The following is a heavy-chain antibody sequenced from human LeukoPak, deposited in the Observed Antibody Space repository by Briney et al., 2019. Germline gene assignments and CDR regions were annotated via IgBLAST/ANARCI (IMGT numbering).Heavy chain of an antibody. D-gene: IGHD6-13*01. CDR1: SASMTNYY. CDR3: ARGVYIAAAQYGY. J-gene: IGHJ4*02. CDR2: IYYSGTT. V-gene: IGHV4-59*01. Sequence: PSETLSLTCTVSSASMTNYYWSWIRQPPGKGLEWIGYIYYSGTTNYNPSLKSRVTISVDTSKNQSSLKLSSVTAADTAVYYCARGVYIAAAQYGYWGQGTLVTVSS.